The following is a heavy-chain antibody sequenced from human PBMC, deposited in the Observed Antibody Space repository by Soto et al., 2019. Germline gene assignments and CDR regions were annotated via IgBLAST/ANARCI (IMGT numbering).Heavy chain of an antibody. D-gene: IGHD4-17*01. CDR1: GFTFSSYT. CDR2: INSGGRT. Sequence: EVQLLESGGGLVQPGGSLRLSCAASGFTFSSYTMNWVRQAPGKGLEWVSGINSGGRTYYADSVKGRFTISRDDSKNTQYLQIIRLRAEDTAVYYCAKDLRPDGVWDFDYWGQGTLVTVSS. V-gene: IGHV3-23*01. J-gene: IGHJ4*02. CDR3: AKDLRPDGVWDFDY.